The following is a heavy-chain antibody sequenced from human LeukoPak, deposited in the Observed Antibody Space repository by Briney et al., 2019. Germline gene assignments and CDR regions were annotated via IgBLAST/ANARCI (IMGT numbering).Heavy chain of an antibody. CDR1: GFTFTSSA. J-gene: IGHJ3*01. CDR2: IVVGSCNT. D-gene: IGHD4-23*01. Sequence: SVKVSCKASGFTFTSSAVQGVRQARGQRLEGIGWIVVGSCNTNYAQKFQERVTITRDMSTSTVYMELSSLRSEDTAVHYCAAEGRPTVVTFRKGAVDLWGQGTMVTVSS. V-gene: IGHV1-58*01. CDR3: AAEGRPTVVTFRKGAVDL.